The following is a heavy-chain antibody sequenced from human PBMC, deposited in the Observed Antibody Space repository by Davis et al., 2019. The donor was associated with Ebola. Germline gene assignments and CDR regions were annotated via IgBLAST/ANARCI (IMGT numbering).Heavy chain of an antibody. CDR1: GFIFSSYE. CDR3: AKGVRYYDSSGFIDY. V-gene: IGHV3-23*01. Sequence: PGGSLRLSCAGSGFIFSSYEINWVRQAPGKGLEWVSAIGGTTGVTYYADSVKGRFTISRDNSKNTLYLQMNSLRAEDTAVYYCAKGVRYYDSSGFIDYWGQGTLVTVSS. J-gene: IGHJ4*02. CDR2: IGGTTGVT. D-gene: IGHD3-22*01.